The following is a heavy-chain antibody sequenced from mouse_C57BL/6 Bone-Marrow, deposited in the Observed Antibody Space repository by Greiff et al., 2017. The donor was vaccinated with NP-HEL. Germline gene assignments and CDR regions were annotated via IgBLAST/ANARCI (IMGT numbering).Heavy chain of an antibody. CDR2: INPSSGTT. V-gene: IGHV1-81*01. CDR1: GYTFTSYG. J-gene: IGHJ3*01. Sequence: QVQLQQSGAELARPGASVKLSCKASGYTFTSYGISWVKQRTGQGLEWIGEINPSSGTTYYNEKFKGKATLTADKSSSTAYMELRSLTSEVSAVYFCARWYYGSSLFAYGGQGTVVTVTA. CDR3: ARWYYGSSLFAY. D-gene: IGHD1-1*01.